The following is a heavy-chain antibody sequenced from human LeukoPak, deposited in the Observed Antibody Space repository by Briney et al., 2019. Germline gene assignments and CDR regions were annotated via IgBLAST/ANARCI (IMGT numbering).Heavy chain of an antibody. CDR3: ARRRRGVVRGLAPFDP. V-gene: IGHV1-8*01. D-gene: IGHD3-10*01. CDR1: GYTFTSYD. J-gene: IGHJ5*02. Sequence: ASVKVSCKASGYTFTSYDINWVRQATGQGLEWMGWMNPNSGNTGYAQKFQGRVTMTRNTFISTAYMELSSLRSEDTAVYYCARRRRGVVRGLAPFDPWGQGTLVTVSS. CDR2: MNPNSGNT.